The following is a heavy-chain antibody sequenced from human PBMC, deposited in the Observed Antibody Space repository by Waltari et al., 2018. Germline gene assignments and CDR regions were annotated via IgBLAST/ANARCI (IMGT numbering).Heavy chain of an antibody. CDR1: GGYISSHY. Sequence: QVQLQESGPGLVKPSETLSLTCTVSGGYISSHYWSWIRQPPGKGLEWIGYIYYSGSTNCNPSLKSRVTISVDTSKNQFSLKLSSVTAADTAVYYCARGSTVTKYWGQGTLVTVSS. D-gene: IGHD4-17*01. V-gene: IGHV4-59*11. J-gene: IGHJ4*02. CDR3: ARGSTVTKY. CDR2: IYYSGST.